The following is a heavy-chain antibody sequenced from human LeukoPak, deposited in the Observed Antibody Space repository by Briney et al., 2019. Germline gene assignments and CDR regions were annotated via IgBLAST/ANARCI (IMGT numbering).Heavy chain of an antibody. D-gene: IGHD5-18*01. CDR1: GYSFTSYW. J-gene: IGHJ4*02. V-gene: IGHV5-51*01. CDR3: ARRGEAMDPFDY. Sequence: ESLKISCKGSGYSFTSYWIGWVRQMPGRGLEWTGIIYPGDSDTRYSPSFQGQVTISADKSINTAYLQWSSLKASDTAIYYCARRGEAMDPFDYWGQGTLVTVSS. CDR2: IYPGDSDT.